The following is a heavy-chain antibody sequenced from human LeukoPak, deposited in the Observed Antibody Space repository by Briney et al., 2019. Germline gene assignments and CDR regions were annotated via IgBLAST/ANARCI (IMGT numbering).Heavy chain of an antibody. J-gene: IGHJ4*02. CDR2: IYYSGST. CDR1: GGSISSYY. V-gene: IGHV4-59*01. D-gene: IGHD6-6*01. Sequence: SETLSLTCTVSGGSISSYYWSWTRQPPGKGLEWIGYIYYSGSTNYNPSLKSRVTISVDTSKNQFSLKLSSVTAADTAVYYCARGGLIAARSYFDYWGQGTLVTVSS. CDR3: ARGGLIAARSYFDY.